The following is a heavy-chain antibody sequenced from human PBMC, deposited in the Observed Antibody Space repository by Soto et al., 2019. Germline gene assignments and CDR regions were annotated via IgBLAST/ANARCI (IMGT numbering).Heavy chain of an antibody. CDR1: GYSFINYY. D-gene: IGHD3-16*01. CDR2: INPHSGDT. V-gene: IGHV1-2*02. CDR3: ARQGEPYISPRDSFGMDV. Sequence: QVQLVQSRAELKKPGASVKVSCKSSGYSFINYYIHWVRQAPGQGLEWMGWINPHSGDTDYAKKFQVRVTMTRDTSISTVYMELNRLTSDDTALYWCARQGEPYISPRDSFGMDVWGQGTSVTVSS. J-gene: IGHJ6*02.